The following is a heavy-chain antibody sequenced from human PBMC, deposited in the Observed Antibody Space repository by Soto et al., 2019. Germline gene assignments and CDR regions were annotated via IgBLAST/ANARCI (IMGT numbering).Heavy chain of an antibody. V-gene: IGHV3-30*18. J-gene: IGHJ4*02. D-gene: IGHD3-10*01. Sequence: GGSLRLSCAASGFTFSSYGMHWVRQAPGKGLEWVAVISYDGSNKYYADSVKGRFTISRDNSKNTLYLQMNSLRAEDTAVYYCAKDLGWFGELLTHASDYWGQGTLVTVSS. CDR1: GFTFSSYG. CDR2: ISYDGSNK. CDR3: AKDLGWFGELLTHASDY.